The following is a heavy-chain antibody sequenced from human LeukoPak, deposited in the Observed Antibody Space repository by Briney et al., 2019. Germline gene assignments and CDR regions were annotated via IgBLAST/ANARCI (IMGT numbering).Heavy chain of an antibody. D-gene: IGHD1-1*01. CDR3: ARHMGLGYTYFYPYFDC. Sequence: PSETLSLTCGVYGGSFSHYYWSWIRQPPGKGLEWIGYIYYSGSTNYNPSLKSRVTISVDTSKNQFSLKLSSVTAADTAVYYCARHMGLGYTYFYPYFDCWGQGTLVTVSS. J-gene: IGHJ4*01. V-gene: IGHV4-59*08. CDR2: IYYSGST. CDR1: GGSFSHYY.